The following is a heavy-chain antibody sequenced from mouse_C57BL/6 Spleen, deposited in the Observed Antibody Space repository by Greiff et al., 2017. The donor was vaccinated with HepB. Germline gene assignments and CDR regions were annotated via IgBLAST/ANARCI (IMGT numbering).Heavy chain of an antibody. CDR1: GYTFTDYY. CDR2: IYPGSGNT. D-gene: IGHD2-1*01. V-gene: IGHV1-76*01. Sequence: QVQLKESGAELVRPGASVKLSCKASGYTFTDYYINWVKQRPGQGLEWIARIYPGSGNTYYNEKFKGKATLTAEKSSSTAYMQLSSLTSEDSAVYFCARGNYVGAMDYWGQGTSVTVSS. J-gene: IGHJ4*01. CDR3: ARGNYVGAMDY.